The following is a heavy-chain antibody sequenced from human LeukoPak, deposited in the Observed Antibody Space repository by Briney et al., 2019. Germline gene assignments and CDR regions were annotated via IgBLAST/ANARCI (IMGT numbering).Heavy chain of an antibody. CDR2: INHSGST. Sequence: KSSETLSLTCAVYGGSFSGYYWSWIRQPPGKGLEWIGEINHSGSTNYNPSLKSRVTISVDTSKNQFSLKLSSVTAADTAVYYCARYRPIVPNWFDPWGQGTLVTVSS. J-gene: IGHJ5*02. CDR3: ARYRPIVPNWFDP. D-gene: IGHD2-2*01. CDR1: GGSFSGYY. V-gene: IGHV4-34*01.